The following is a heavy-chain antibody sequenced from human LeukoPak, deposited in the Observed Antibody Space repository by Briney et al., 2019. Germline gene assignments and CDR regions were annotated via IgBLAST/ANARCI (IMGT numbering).Heavy chain of an antibody. J-gene: IGHJ4*02. D-gene: IGHD5-12*01. CDR2: IYSGGST. CDR3: ARDRYRGIVATIPLVPFDY. CDR1: GFSVSNNY. Sequence: PGGSLRLSCAVSGFSVSNNYVNWVRQAPGKGLEWVSVIYSGGSTYYADSVKGRFTISRDNSKNTLYLQMNSLRAEDTAVYYCARDRYRGIVATIPLVPFDYWGQGTLVTVSS. V-gene: IGHV3-66*01.